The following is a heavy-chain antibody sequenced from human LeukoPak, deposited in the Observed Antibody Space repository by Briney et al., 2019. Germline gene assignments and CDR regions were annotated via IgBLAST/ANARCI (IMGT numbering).Heavy chain of an antibody. CDR1: GYTFTSYA. V-gene: IGHV1-69*13. CDR3: AREACSSTSCFGDAFDI. J-gene: IGHJ3*02. CDR2: IIPIFGTA. D-gene: IGHD2-2*01. Sequence: SVKVSCKASGYTFTSYAMHWVRQAPGQGLEWMGGIIPIFGTANYAQKFQGRVTITADESTSTAYMELSSLRSEDTAVYYCAREACSSTSCFGDAFDIWGQGTMVTVSS.